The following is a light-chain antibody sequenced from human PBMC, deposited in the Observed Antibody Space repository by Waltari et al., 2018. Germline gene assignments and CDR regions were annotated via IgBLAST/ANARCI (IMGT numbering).Light chain of an antibody. CDR1: QIVSRN. CDR2: GAS. V-gene: IGKV3-15*01. J-gene: IGKJ4*01. CDR3: QHYTEQPLT. Sequence: EIVMTQSPATLSVSPGEGATLSCRASQIVSRNLAWYQQKPGQAPRLLIFGASARATGIPARFSGSGSGTEFTLTISSLQSEDVAVYFCQHYTEQPLTFGGGTKVEIK.